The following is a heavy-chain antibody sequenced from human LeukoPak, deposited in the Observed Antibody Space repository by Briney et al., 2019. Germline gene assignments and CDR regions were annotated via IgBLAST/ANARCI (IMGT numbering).Heavy chain of an antibody. CDR2: INQRRST. Sequence: SETLSLTCGVYGGSFSGYYWSWIRHSPGRGLEWIGEINQRRSTNYSPSLKSLVTISVDTSKNQFSLRLSSVTAADAGVYYCATKYSLAVAANPPYFDYWGQGTLVTVSS. J-gene: IGHJ4*02. CDR3: ATKYSLAVAANPPYFDY. V-gene: IGHV4-34*01. D-gene: IGHD6-19*01. CDR1: GGSFSGYY.